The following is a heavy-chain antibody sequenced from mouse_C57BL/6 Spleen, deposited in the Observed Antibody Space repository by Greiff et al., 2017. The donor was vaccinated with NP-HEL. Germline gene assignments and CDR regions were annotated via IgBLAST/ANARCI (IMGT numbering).Heavy chain of an antibody. CDR2: IDPNSGGT. J-gene: IGHJ2*01. V-gene: IGHV1-62-3*01. CDR1: GYTFTSYW. CDR3: ARRNSFDY. Sequence: QVQLKQPGAELVKPGASVKLSCKASGYTFTSYWMHWVKQRPGRGLEWIGRIDPNSGGTKYNEKFKSKATLTVDTSSSTAYMQLSSLTSEDSAVYYCARRNSFDYWGQGTTLTVSS.